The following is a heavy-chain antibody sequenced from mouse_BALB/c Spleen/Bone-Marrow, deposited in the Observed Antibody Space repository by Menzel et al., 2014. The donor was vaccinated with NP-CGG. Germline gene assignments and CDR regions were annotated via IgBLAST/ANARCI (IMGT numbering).Heavy chain of an antibody. V-gene: IGHV1-14*01. CDR1: GCTFTSYV. CDR3: ARGNYYVFSY. J-gene: IGHJ3*01. CDR2: VNPYNDDT. D-gene: IGHD2-1*01. Sequence: VQLKQSGPELVKPGASVKMSCKASGCTFTSYVVHWVKQQPGQGLDWIGYVNPYNDDTKYNEKFKGKATLTSDKSSITAYMELGSLTSEDSAVYYCARGNYYVFSYWGQGTLVTVSA.